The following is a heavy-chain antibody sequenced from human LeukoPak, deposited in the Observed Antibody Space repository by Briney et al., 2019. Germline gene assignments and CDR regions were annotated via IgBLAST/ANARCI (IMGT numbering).Heavy chain of an antibody. J-gene: IGHJ4*02. Sequence: PGGSLRLSFAASGFTFNNYWMSWVRQVPGKGLEWVANIKQDGSEKYYVDSVKGRFTIPRDNAKNSLYLQMNSLRVEDTAVYYCARASGGGFDYWGQGTLVTVSS. CDR3: ARASGGGFDY. CDR2: IKQDGSEK. CDR1: GFTFNNYW. D-gene: IGHD3-10*01. V-gene: IGHV3-7*01.